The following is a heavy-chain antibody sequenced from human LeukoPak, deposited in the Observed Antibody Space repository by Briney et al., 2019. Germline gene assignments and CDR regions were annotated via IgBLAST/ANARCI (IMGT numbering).Heavy chain of an antibody. Sequence: GGSLRLSCAASGFTVSSNYMSWVRQAPGKGLEWVSVISGSGGSTYYADSVKGRFTISRDNSKNTLYLQITSLRGEDTAVYYCAKRGYCSSPSCSHYFDYWRQGTLVTVSS. CDR2: ISGSGGST. J-gene: IGHJ4*02. CDR1: GFTVSSNY. CDR3: AKRGYCSSPSCSHYFDY. D-gene: IGHD2-2*01. V-gene: IGHV3-23*01.